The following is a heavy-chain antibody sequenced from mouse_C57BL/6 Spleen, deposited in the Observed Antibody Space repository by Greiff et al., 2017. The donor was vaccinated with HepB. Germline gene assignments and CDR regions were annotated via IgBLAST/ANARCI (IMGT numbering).Heavy chain of an antibody. CDR2: ISGGGGNT. V-gene: IGHV5-9*01. Sequence: EVMLVESGGGLVKPGGSLKLSCAASGFTFSSYTMSWVRQTPEKRLEWVATISGGGGNTYYPDSVKGRFTISRDNAKNTLYLQMSSLRSEDTALYYCASAYYSNYPYAMDYWGQGTSVTVSS. CDR3: ASAYYSNYPYAMDY. D-gene: IGHD2-5*01. CDR1: GFTFSSYT. J-gene: IGHJ4*01.